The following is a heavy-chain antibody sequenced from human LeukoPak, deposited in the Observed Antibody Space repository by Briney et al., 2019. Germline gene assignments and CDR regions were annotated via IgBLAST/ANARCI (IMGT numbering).Heavy chain of an antibody. D-gene: IGHD3-16*01. CDR2: IYPGDSDT. Sequence: GESLKISCKGSGYTFTNYWIGWVRQMPGKGLEFMGIIYPGDSDTRYSPSFQGQVTISVDKSISTAYLQWRRLKASDTAIYYCARRDMGEESGLEYFQHWGQGTLVTVSS. CDR1: GYTFTNYW. V-gene: IGHV5-51*01. CDR3: ARRDMGEESGLEYFQH. J-gene: IGHJ1*01.